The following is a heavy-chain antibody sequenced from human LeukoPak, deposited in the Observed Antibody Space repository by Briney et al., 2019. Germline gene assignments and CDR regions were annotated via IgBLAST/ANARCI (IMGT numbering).Heavy chain of an antibody. CDR3: ATETEYSNYVAFDI. V-gene: IGHV3-48*03. CDR2: ISGGNNAI. CDR1: GFTFTKYE. Sequence: AGGSLRLSCAASGFTFTKYEMNWVRQAPGKGLEWISYISGGNNAIYYADSVKGRFTISRDNGKNSLYLHMSSLRADDTAIYYCATETEYSNYVAFDIWGQGTMVTVSS. J-gene: IGHJ3*02. D-gene: IGHD4-11*01.